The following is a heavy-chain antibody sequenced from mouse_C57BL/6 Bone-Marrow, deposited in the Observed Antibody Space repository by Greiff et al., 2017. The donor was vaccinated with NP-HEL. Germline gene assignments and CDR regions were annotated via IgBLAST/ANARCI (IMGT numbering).Heavy chain of an antibody. CDR2: IDPSDSET. V-gene: IGHV1-52*01. D-gene: IGHD1-1*01. CDR1: GYTFTSYW. J-gene: IGHJ2*01. Sequence: VQLQQPGAELVRPGSSVKLSCKASGYTFTSYWMHWVKQRPIQGLEWIGNIDPSDSETHYNQKFKDKATLTVDKSSSTAYMQLSSLTSEDSAVYYCALITTVVAPSFDYWGQGTTLTVSS. CDR3: ALITTVVAPSFDY.